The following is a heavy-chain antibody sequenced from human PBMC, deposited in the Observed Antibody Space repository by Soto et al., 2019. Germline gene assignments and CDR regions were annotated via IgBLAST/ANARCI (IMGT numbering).Heavy chain of an antibody. V-gene: IGHV5-10-1*01. D-gene: IGHD3-22*01. CDR3: ARQIYDSDTGPNFQYYFDS. CDR2: IDPGDSNT. CDR1: GYGFTYFW. Sequence: GESLKISCQGSGYGFTYFWISWVRQMPGKGLEWMGRIDPGDSNTIYSPSFRGHVTISVTKSITTVFLQWSSLRASDTAMYYCARQIYDSDTGPNFQYYFDSWGQGTPVTVSS. J-gene: IGHJ4*02.